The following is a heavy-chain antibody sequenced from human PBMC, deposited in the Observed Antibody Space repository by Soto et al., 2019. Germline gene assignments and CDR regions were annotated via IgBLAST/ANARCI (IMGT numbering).Heavy chain of an antibody. CDR1: GGTFSSYA. CDR2: IIPIFGTA. V-gene: IGHV1-69*06. J-gene: IGHJ3*02. Sequence: SVKVSCKASGGTFSSYAISWVRQAPGQGLEWMGGIIPIFGTANHAQKFQGRVTITADKSTSTAYMELSSLRSEDTAVYYCAREKAGTGAFDIWGQGTMVTVSS. CDR3: AREKAGTGAFDI. D-gene: IGHD6-13*01.